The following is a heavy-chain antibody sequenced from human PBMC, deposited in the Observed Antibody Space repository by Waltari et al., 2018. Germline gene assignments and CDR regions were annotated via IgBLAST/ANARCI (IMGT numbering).Heavy chain of an antibody. J-gene: IGHJ5*02. CDR3: ARDPVVPKADNWFDP. CDR2: ISTDGSST. D-gene: IGHD2-2*01. V-gene: IGHV3-74*01. Sequence: QVVESGGGLVQPGGSLRLSCAASGFTFSSYWTHWVRQAPGKGLVWVSRISTDGSSTNYADSVKGRFTISRDNAKNTLYLQMNSLRAEDTAVYYCARDPVVPKADNWFDPWGQGTLVTVSS. CDR1: GFTFSSYW.